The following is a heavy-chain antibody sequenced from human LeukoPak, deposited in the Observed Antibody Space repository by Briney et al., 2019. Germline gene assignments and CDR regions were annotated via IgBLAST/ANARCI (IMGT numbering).Heavy chain of an antibody. D-gene: IGHD3-3*01. Sequence: GGSLRLSCAASGFTFSTYAMGWVRQAPGKGLEWVSGINWNGGSTGYADSVKGRFTISRDNAKNSLYLQMNSLGAEDTALYYCARDLWYYDFWSGYPMESDYWGQGTLVTVSS. CDR3: ARDLWYYDFWSGYPMESDY. CDR2: INWNGGST. V-gene: IGHV3-20*04. J-gene: IGHJ4*02. CDR1: GFTFSTYA.